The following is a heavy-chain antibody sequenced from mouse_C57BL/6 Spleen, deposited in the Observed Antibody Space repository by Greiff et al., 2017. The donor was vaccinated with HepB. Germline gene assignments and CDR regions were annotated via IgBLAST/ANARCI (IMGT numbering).Heavy chain of an antibody. CDR2: IDPNSGGT. J-gene: IGHJ3*01. D-gene: IGHD2-5*01. CDR1: GYTFTSYW. Sequence: QVQLQQPGAELVKPGASVKLSCKASGYTFTSYWMHWVKQRPGRGLEWIGRIDPNSGGTKYNEKFKSKATLTVDKPSSTAYIQLSSLTSEDSAVYYCARQAAYSNCCSWFAYWGQGTLVTVSA. CDR3: ARQAAYSNCCSWFAY. V-gene: IGHV1-72*01.